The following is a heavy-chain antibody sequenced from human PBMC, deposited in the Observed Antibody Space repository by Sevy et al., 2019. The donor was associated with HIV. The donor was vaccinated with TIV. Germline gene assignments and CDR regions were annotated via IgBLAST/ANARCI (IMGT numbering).Heavy chain of an antibody. Sequence: GGSLRLSCAASGFTFSSYWMHWVRQAPGKGLVWVSRINSDGSSTSYADSVKGRFTISRDNAKNTLYLQMNSLGAEDTAVYYCARNRRARVAVAGYNGMDVWGQGTTVTVSS. V-gene: IGHV3-74*01. CDR3: ARNRRARVAVAGYNGMDV. D-gene: IGHD6-19*01. CDR1: GFTFSSYW. J-gene: IGHJ6*02. CDR2: INSDGSST.